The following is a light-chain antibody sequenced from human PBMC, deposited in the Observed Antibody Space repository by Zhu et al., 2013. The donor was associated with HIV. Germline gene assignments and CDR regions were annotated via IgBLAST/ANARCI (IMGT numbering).Light chain of an antibody. CDR2: EVS. V-gene: IGLV2-14*01. Sequence: QSALTQPASVSGSPGQSITISCTGTSSDIGGFNYVSWYQHHPGKAPKLMFYEVSNRPSGVSNRFSVSKSGNTASLTISGLQAEDEADYYCSSYTGLVRFGGGTKVTVL. CDR3: SSYTGLVR. J-gene: IGLJ2*01. CDR1: SSDIGGFNY.